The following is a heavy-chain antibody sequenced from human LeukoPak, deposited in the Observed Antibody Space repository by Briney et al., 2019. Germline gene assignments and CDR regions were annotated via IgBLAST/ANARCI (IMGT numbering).Heavy chain of an antibody. D-gene: IGHD4-11*01. Sequence: PGGSLRLSCAASGFTFSSYWMHWVRQAPGKGLVWVSRINTDGSSISYADSVKGRFTISRDNAKNTLYLQINSLRAEDTAVYYCASRSAGLQSDYYYYMDVWGKGTTVTVSS. CDR3: ASRSAGLQSDYYYYMDV. CDR2: INTDGSSI. J-gene: IGHJ6*03. V-gene: IGHV3-74*01. CDR1: GFTFSSYW.